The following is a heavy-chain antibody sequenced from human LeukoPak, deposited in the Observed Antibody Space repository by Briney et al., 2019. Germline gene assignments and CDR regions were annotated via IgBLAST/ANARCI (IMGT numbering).Heavy chain of an antibody. CDR3: ARLKEDYDFWSGYSPLYAFDI. Sequence: SETLSLTCTVSGGSISSSSYYWGWTRQPPGKGLEWIGSIYYSGSTYYNPSLKSRVTISADTSKNQFSLKLSSVTAADTAVYYCARLKEDYDFWSGYSPLYAFDIWGQGTMVTVSS. D-gene: IGHD3-3*01. CDR1: GGSISSSSYY. J-gene: IGHJ3*02. V-gene: IGHV4-39*01. CDR2: IYYSGST.